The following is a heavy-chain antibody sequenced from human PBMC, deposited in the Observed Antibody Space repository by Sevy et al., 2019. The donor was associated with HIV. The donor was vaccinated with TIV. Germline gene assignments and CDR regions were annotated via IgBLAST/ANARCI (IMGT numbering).Heavy chain of an antibody. CDR3: ARDRHISTSTSHAFDI. CDR1: GYTFTSYG. Sequence: ASVKVSCKASGYTFTSYGISWVRQAPGQGLEWMGWISAYNGNTNYAQKLQGRVTMTTDTSTSTAYMELRSLRSDDTAVYYCARDRHISTSTSHAFDIWGQGTMVTVSS. D-gene: IGHD1-1*01. CDR2: ISAYNGNT. J-gene: IGHJ3*02. V-gene: IGHV1-18*04.